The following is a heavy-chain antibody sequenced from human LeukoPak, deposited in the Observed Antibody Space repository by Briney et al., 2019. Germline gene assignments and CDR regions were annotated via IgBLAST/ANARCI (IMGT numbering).Heavy chain of an antibody. D-gene: IGHD3-22*01. CDR2: ISAYNGNT. CDR3: ARRTYYYDSSGYYYDAFDI. V-gene: IGHV1-18*01. J-gene: IGHJ3*02. Sequence: ASAKVSCKASGYTFTSYGISWVRQAPGQGLEWMGWISAYNGNTNYAQKLQGRVTMTTDTSTSTAYMELRSLRSDDTAVYYCARRTYYYDSSGYYYDAFDIWGQGTMVTVSS. CDR1: GYTFTSYG.